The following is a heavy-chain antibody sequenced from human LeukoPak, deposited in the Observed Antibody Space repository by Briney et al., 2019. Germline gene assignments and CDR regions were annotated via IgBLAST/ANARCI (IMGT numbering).Heavy chain of an antibody. J-gene: IGHJ4*02. CDR2: INPNSGGT. Sequence: GASVKVSCKASGYTFTGYYMHWVRQAPGQGLEWMGWINPNSGGTNYAQKFQGRVTMTRDTSISTAYMELSRLRSDDTAVYYCARDRAHYYDSSGYYGDWGQGTLVTVSS. CDR3: ARDRAHYYDSSGYYGD. D-gene: IGHD3-22*01. CDR1: GYTFTGYY. V-gene: IGHV1-2*02.